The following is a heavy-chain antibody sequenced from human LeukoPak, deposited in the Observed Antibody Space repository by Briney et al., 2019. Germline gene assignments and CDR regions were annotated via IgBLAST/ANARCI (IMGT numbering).Heavy chain of an antibody. Sequence: SETLSLTCTVSGGSISSYYWRWIRQPPGKGLEWIGYIYYGGSTNYNPSLKSRVTISVDTSKNQFSLKLSSVTAADTAAYYCARRGSGSWWVFDYWGQGTLVTVSS. CDR3: ARRGSGSWWVFDY. V-gene: IGHV4-59*01. CDR1: GGSISSYY. D-gene: IGHD6-19*01. CDR2: IYYGGST. J-gene: IGHJ4*02.